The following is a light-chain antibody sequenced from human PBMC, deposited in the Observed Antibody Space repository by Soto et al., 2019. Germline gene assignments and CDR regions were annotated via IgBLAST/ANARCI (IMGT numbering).Light chain of an antibody. CDR2: GAS. CDR1: QTIRSD. J-gene: IGKJ2*01. V-gene: IGKV3-15*01. Sequence: EILMTQSPATLSVSPGERAALSCRATQTIRSDLAWYQQRPGQAPRLLIYGASTRATGVPARFSGSGSGTDFTLTISSLQSEDFAIYYSQHYHNWPPRYTFGQGTRVDLK. CDR3: QHYHNWPPRYT.